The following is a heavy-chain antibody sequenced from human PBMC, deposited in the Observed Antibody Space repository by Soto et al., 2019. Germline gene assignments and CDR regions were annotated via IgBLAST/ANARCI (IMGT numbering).Heavy chain of an antibody. Sequence: EVQLVESGGGLVQPGDSLRLSCAASGFTFSGSAMHWVRQAPGKGLEWVGRIRSKPNNYATAYAASVKGRFSISRDDSKNTAYLQVNGLKTEDTAVYYCSGGQNDYNYYYYYPMDVWGRGTTVTVSS. J-gene: IGHJ6*02. CDR3: SGGQNDYNYYYYYPMDV. CDR1: GFTFSGSA. D-gene: IGHD4-4*01. CDR2: IRSKPNNYAT. V-gene: IGHV3-73*02.